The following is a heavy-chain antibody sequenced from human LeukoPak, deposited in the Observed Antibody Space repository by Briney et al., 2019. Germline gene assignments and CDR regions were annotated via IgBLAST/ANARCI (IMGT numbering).Heavy chain of an antibody. D-gene: IGHD4-17*01. Sequence: GASVKVSCKASGYTFTSYYMHWVRQAPGQGLEWMGIINPSGGSTSYAQKFQGRVTMTRDTSTSTVYMELSSLRSEDTAVYYCARGQPDTYGDYVFDYWGQGTPVTVSS. J-gene: IGHJ4*02. V-gene: IGHV1-46*01. CDR1: GYTFTSYY. CDR2: INPSGGST. CDR3: ARGQPDTYGDYVFDY.